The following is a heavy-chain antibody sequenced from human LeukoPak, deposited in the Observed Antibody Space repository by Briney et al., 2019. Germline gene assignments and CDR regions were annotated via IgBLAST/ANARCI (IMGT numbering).Heavy chain of an antibody. Sequence: ASVKVSCKASGYTFTGYYMHWVRQAPGQGLEGMGWINPNSGGTNYAKKFQGRVTMTRDTSISTAYMELSRLRSDDTAVYYCAKGYCSGGSCYQDYWGQGTLVTVSS. CDR3: AKGYCSGGSCYQDY. CDR2: INPNSGGT. V-gene: IGHV1-2*02. D-gene: IGHD2-15*01. J-gene: IGHJ4*02. CDR1: GYTFTGYY.